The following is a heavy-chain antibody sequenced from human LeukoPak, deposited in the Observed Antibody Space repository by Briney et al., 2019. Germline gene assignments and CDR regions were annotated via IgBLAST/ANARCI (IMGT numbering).Heavy chain of an antibody. J-gene: IGHJ2*01. CDR2: IYYTGST. D-gene: IGHD3-22*01. CDR3: ARLYYYDSSGYRFWHLDL. V-gene: IGHV4-59*01. CDR1: GGSITSYF. Sequence: SETLSLTCTVSGGSITSYFWSWIRQPPGKGLEWIGYIYYTGSTYSNPSFKSRVTISLDTSKNQFSLKLRSVTAADTAVYYCARLYYYDSSGYRFWHLDLWGRGTLVTVSS.